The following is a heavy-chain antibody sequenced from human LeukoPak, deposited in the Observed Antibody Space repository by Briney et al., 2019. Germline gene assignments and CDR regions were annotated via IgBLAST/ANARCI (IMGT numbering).Heavy chain of an antibody. CDR1: GFTFSTYG. J-gene: IGHJ5*02. Sequence: GGSLRLSCAASGFTFSTYGMHWVRQAPGKGLEWVAVISYDGGNKYYADSVKGRFTISRDNAKNSLFLQMNSLRAEDTAMYYCARGFSTYYYDSSGYSYDWFDPWGQGIQVIVSS. CDR2: ISYDGGNK. D-gene: IGHD3-22*01. V-gene: IGHV3-30*03. CDR3: ARGFSTYYYDSSGYSYDWFDP.